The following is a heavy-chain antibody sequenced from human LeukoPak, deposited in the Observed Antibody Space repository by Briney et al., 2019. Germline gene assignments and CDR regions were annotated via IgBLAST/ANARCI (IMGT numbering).Heavy chain of an antibody. D-gene: IGHD3-10*01. Sequence: GGSLRLSCAASGFTFSSHGMSWVRQAPGKGLEWVSTISGSGDNTYYADSVKGRFTISRDNSKNTLYLQMNSLRAEDTAVYYCAKVTYGSGTYGAFDYWGQGTLVTVSS. CDR1: GFTFSSHG. CDR3: AKVTYGSGTYGAFDY. CDR2: ISGSGDNT. J-gene: IGHJ4*02. V-gene: IGHV3-23*01.